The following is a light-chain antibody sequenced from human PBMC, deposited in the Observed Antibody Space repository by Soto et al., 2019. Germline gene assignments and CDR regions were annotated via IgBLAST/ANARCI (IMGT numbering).Light chain of an antibody. CDR3: QQYGSSPCT. Sequence: EIVLTQSPGTLSLSPGERATLSCRASQSVSSSYLAWYQQKPGQAPRLLIYGASSRATGIPDWFSGSGSGTDFTLTISRLEPEDFAVYYCQQYGSSPCTFGGGTKVEIK. CDR2: GAS. J-gene: IGKJ4*01. V-gene: IGKV3-20*01. CDR1: QSVSSSY.